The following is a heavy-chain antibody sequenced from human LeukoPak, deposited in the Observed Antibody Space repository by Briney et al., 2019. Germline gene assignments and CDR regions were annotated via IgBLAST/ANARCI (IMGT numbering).Heavy chain of an antibody. J-gene: IGHJ2*01. CDR2: ISGSGGST. CDR1: GFTFSSYA. V-gene: IGHV3-23*01. D-gene: IGHD2-2*01. Sequence: GGSLRLSCAASGFTFSSYAMSRVRQAPGKGLEWVSAISGSGGSTYYADSVRGRFTISRDNSKNTLYLQMNSLRAEDTAVYYCASVPAAISWYFDLWGRGTLVTVSS. CDR3: ASVPAAISWYFDL.